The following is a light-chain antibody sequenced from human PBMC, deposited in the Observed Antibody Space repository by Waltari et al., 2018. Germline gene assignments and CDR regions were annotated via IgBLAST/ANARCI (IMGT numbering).Light chain of an antibody. J-gene: IGLJ1*01. CDR1: KTGSRS. CDR2: HDS. V-gene: IGLV3-21*01. CDR3: QVWDSSSDQHV. Sequence: YVLTQPPPVSVAPGKTARNPCGGNKTGSRSVQWSQVRPGQAPVLVISHDSDRPSGIPERFSGSNSGNTATLTISRVEAGDEADFYCQVWDSSSDQHVFGTGTKVTVL.